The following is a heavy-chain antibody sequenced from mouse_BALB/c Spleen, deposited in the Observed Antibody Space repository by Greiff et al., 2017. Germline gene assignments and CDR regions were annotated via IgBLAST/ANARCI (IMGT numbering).Heavy chain of an antibody. D-gene: IGHD1-2*01. CDR3: ARGDGYIAY. Sequence: EVQVVESGGGLVKPGGSLKLSCAASGFTFSDYYMYWVRQTPEKRLEWVATISDGGSYTYYPDSVKGRFTISRDNTKNNLYLQMSSLKSEDTAMYYCARGDGYIAYWGQGTLVTVSA. V-gene: IGHV5-4*02. CDR2: ISDGGSYT. CDR1: GFTFSDYY. J-gene: IGHJ3*01.